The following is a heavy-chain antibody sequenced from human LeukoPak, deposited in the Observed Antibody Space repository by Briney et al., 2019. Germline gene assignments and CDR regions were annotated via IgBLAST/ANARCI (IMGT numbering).Heavy chain of an antibody. CDR3: AKDRIGVYYHWFDP. D-gene: IGHD6-6*01. CDR1: GFTFSRYA. CDR2: ISGSGIST. V-gene: IGHV3-23*01. Sequence: GGSLRLSCAASGFTFSRYAMSWVREAPGKGVEWVADISGSGISTYYADSVKRRFTISRDNSKNTLYLQMNSLRAEDTAVYYCAKDRIGVYYHWFDPWGQGTLVTVSS. J-gene: IGHJ5*02.